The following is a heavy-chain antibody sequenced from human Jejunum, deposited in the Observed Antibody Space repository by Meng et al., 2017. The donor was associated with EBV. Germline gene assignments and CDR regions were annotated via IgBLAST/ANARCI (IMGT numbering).Heavy chain of an antibody. CDR3: VSAWVDP. J-gene: IGHJ5*02. Sequence: GQLVGVGGGLVKPGGSLRLFCAGSVFTFRNSWMSWVRQSPGKGLEWIARIKSKTQGGTTDYAASVKGRFTVSRDDSENTVYLQMNSLTTEDTAMYYCVSAWVDPWGQGTLVTVSS. V-gene: IGHV3-15*01. CDR1: VFTFRNSW. CDR2: IKSKTQGGTT.